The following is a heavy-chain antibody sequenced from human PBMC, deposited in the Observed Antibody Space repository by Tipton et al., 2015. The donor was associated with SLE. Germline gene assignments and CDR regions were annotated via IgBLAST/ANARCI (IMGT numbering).Heavy chain of an antibody. CDR1: GFTVSSNY. D-gene: IGHD1-26*01. Sequence: SLRLSCAASGFTVSSNYMSWVRQAPGKGLEWVSVIYSGGSTYYADSVKGRFTISRDNSKNTLYLQMNSLRAEDTAVYYCARALIVGAPTGYYYGMDVWGQGTTVTVSS. CDR3: ARALIVGAPTGYYYGMDV. V-gene: IGHV3-53*05. CDR2: IYSGGST. J-gene: IGHJ6*02.